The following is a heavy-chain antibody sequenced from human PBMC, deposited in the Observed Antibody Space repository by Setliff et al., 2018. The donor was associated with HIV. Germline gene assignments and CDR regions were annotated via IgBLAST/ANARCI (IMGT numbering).Heavy chain of an antibody. V-gene: IGHV3-74*01. J-gene: IGHJ4*02. D-gene: IGHD3-22*01. CDR3: AKTTHRASNYFDSKSHFES. CDR1: GFTFTDYW. Sequence: QPGGSLRLSCAASGFTFTDYWMHWVRQAPGKGLVWVSRINGDESSTTYADSVRGRFTISRDNAENTLYLQMNSLRAEDTAVYYCAKTTHRASNYFDSKSHFESWGQGTPVTVSS. CDR2: INGDESST.